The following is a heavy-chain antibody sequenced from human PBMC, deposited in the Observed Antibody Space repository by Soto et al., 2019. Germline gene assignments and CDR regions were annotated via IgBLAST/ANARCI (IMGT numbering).Heavy chain of an antibody. CDR1: GFSFDDYT. D-gene: IGHD3-22*01. CDR2: LSWNSGFS. V-gene: IGHV3-9*01. J-gene: IGHJ3*02. CDR3: AKGRGTIVVTDAYDI. Sequence: LRLSCGGSGFSFDDYTMHWVRQAPGKGPEWVASLSWNSGFSGYADSVKGRFTISRDNAQSSVHLQMNNLRTEDTALYYCAKGRGTIVVTDAYDIWGQGTMVTVSS.